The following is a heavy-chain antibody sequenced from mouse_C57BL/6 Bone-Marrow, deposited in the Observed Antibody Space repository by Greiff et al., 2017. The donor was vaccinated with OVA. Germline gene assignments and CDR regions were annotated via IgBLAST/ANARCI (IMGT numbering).Heavy chain of an antibody. CDR3: ARSTGTGFAY. J-gene: IGHJ3*01. CDR1: GYAFTNYL. CDR2: INPGSGGT. Sequence: QVQLQQPGAELVRPGTSVKVSCKASGYAFTNYLIEWVKQRPGQGLEWIGVINPGSGGTNYNEKFKGKATLTADKSSSTAYMQLSSLTSEDSAVYFCARSTGTGFAYWGQGTLVTVSA. V-gene: IGHV1-54*01. D-gene: IGHD4-1*02.